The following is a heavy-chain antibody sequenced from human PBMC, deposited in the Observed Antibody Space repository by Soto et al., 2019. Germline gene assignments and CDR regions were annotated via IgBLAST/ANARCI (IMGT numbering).Heavy chain of an antibody. D-gene: IGHD1-1*01. Sequence: QITLKESGPTLVRPSQTLTLTCTFSGFSLSTSGVGVGWIRQPPGKALEWLALIYWDDDKRYRPSLKSRLTITKDTSKNQVVLTLTNVDPVDTATYYCARRAATTDSYYFDYWGQGTLITVSS. CDR2: IYWDDDK. CDR1: GFSLSTSGVG. J-gene: IGHJ4*02. CDR3: ARRAATTDSYYFDY. V-gene: IGHV2-5*02.